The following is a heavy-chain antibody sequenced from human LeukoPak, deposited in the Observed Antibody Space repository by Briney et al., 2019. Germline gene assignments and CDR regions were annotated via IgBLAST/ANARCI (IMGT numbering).Heavy chain of an antibody. J-gene: IGHJ6*02. Sequence: ASVKVSCKASGGTFSSYAISWVRQAPGQGLEWMGGIIPIFGTANYAQKFQGRVTITADESTSTAYMELSSLRSEDTAVYYCARDEGSSWYGSYYYGMDVWGQGTTVTVSS. CDR1: GGTFSSYA. CDR3: ARDEGSSWYGSYYYGMDV. CDR2: IIPIFGTA. V-gene: IGHV1-69*13. D-gene: IGHD6-13*01.